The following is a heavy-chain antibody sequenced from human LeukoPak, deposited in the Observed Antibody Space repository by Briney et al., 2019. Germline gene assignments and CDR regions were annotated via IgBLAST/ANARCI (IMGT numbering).Heavy chain of an antibody. CDR2: ISSNGGST. V-gene: IGHV3-64D*09. D-gene: IGHD3-10*01. CDR3: VKDIHYYGSGNYYNGYSDY. Sequence: GGSLRLSCSASGFSFSNYAMHWVRQAPGKGLEYVSAISSNGGSTYYADSVKGRFTISRDNSKNTLYLQVSSLRAEDTAVYYCVKDIHYYGSGNYYNGYSDYWGQGTLVTVSS. J-gene: IGHJ4*02. CDR1: GFSFSNYA.